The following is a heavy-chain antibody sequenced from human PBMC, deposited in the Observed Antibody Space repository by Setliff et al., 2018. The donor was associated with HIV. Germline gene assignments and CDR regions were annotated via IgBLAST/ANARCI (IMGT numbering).Heavy chain of an antibody. CDR1: GYTFTTFG. D-gene: IGHD4-17*01. J-gene: IGHJ2*01. CDR3: ARYGSDWFFDL. CDR2: IDTETGTP. V-gene: IGHV7-4-1*01. Sequence: ASVKVSCKASGYTFTTFGLSWVRQAPGQGLEWMGWIDTETGTPMYAQGFTGRFVFSLDTSISTAYLQIDSLNAEDTAVYYCARYGSDWFFDLWGRGTLVTVSS.